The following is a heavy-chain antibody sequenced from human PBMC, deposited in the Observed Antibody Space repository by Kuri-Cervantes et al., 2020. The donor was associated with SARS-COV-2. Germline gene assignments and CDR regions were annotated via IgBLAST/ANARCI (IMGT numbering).Heavy chain of an antibody. CDR1: GFTFSSYA. Sequence: GGSLRLSCAASGFTFSSYAMHWVRQAPGKGLEWVAVISYDGSNKYYADSVKGRFTISRDNSKNTLYLQMNSLRAEDTAVYYCAREGAYITILYYGMDVWGQGTTVTVSS. CDR3: AREGAYITILYYGMDV. V-gene: IGHV3-30-3*01. CDR2: ISYDGSNK. J-gene: IGHJ6*02. D-gene: IGHD5-24*01.